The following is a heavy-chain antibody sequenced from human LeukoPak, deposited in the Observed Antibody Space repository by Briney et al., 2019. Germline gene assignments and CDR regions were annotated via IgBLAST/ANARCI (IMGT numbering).Heavy chain of an antibody. CDR3: AANYGDYVVGDAFDI. CDR2: ISAYNGNT. V-gene: IGHV1-18*01. CDR1: GYTFTSYG. J-gene: IGHJ3*02. D-gene: IGHD4-17*01. Sequence: ASVTVSCKSSGYTFTSYGISWVRQAPGQGLEWMGWISAYNGNTNYAQKLQGRVTMTTDTSTSTAYMELRSLRSDDTAVYYCAANYGDYVVGDAFDIWGQGTMVTVSS.